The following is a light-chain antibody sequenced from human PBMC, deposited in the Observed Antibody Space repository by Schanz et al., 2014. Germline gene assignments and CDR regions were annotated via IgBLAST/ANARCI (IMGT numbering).Light chain of an antibody. Sequence: QSALTQPASVSGSPGQSITISCTGTSSDVGNYNLVSWYQQHPGKAPKLMIYEGSRRPSGVSNRFSGSKSGNTASLTISGLQAEDEADYYCSSYTSSSTLRGVFGGGTKVTVL. CDR2: EGS. J-gene: IGLJ3*02. CDR3: SSYTSSSTLRGV. V-gene: IGLV2-14*02. CDR1: SSDVGNYNL.